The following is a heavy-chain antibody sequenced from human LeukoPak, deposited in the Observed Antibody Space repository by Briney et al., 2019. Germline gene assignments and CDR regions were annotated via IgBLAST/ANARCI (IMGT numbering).Heavy chain of an antibody. CDR2: ISKDGDST. CDR1: GFNFDESA. J-gene: IGHJ4*02. Sequence: GGSLRLSCAASGFNFDESAMHWVRQAPGKGLDWVSLISKDGDSTYYADSVRGRFTISRDNSKNSLYLEMNSLRPEDTAFYSCARGLWWPDSWGQGTLVTVSS. CDR3: ARGLWWPDS. D-gene: IGHD2-21*01. V-gene: IGHV3-43D*03.